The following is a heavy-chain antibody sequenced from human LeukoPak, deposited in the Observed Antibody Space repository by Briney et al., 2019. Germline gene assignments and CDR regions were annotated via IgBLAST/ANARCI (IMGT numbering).Heavy chain of an antibody. Sequence: ASVKVSCKASGGTFSSYAISWVRQAPGQGLEWMGGIIPIFGTANYAQKFQGRVTVTRDTSTSTVYMELSSLRSEDTAVYYCARIRGPPPYWGQGTLVTVSS. D-gene: IGHD2-15*01. CDR3: ARIRGPPPY. CDR1: GGTFSSYA. CDR2: IIPIFGTA. V-gene: IGHV1-69*05. J-gene: IGHJ4*02.